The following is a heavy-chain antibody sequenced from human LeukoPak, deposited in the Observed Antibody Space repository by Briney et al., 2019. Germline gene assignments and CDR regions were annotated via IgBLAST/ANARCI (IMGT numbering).Heavy chain of an antibody. CDR2: INHSGST. V-gene: IGHV4-34*01. Sequence: SETLSLTCAVYGGSFSGYYWSWLRQPPGKGLEWIGEINHSGSTNYNPSLKSRVTISVDTSKNQFSLKLSSVPAADTAVYYCARTRVVVLRRATEFDYWGQGTLVTVSS. J-gene: IGHJ4*02. CDR3: ARTRVVVLRRATEFDY. D-gene: IGHD3-22*01. CDR1: GGSFSGYY.